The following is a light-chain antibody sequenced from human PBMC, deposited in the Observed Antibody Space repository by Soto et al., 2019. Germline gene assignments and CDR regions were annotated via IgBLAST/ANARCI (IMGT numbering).Light chain of an antibody. J-gene: IGKJ5*01. Sequence: EIVLTQSPGTLSWSPGERGTLSCRASQSVTNSYLAWYQQKPGQAPRLLIYGASRWATGIPDRFSGSGSGTDFTLTISRLEPEDFAVYYCQQYGSSPITFGQGTRLEIK. CDR3: QQYGSSPIT. CDR2: GAS. V-gene: IGKV3-20*01. CDR1: QSVTNSY.